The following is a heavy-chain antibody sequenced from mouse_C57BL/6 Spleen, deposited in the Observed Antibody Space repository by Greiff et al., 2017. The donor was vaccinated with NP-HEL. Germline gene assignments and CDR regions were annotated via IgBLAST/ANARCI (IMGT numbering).Heavy chain of an antibody. J-gene: IGHJ2*01. D-gene: IGHD1-1*01. CDR1: GYSFTGYY. CDR2: INPSTGGT. Sequence: VQLQQSGPELVKPGASVKISCKASGYSFTGYYMNWVKQSPEKSLEWIGEINPSTGGTTYNQKFKAKATLTVDKSSSTAYMQLKSLTSEDSAVYYCARDGSSRFDYWGQGTTLTVSS. V-gene: IGHV1-42*01. CDR3: ARDGSSRFDY.